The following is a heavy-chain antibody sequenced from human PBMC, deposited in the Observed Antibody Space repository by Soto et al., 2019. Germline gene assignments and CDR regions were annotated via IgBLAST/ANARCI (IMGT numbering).Heavy chain of an antibody. CDR1: GFTFSSYA. CDR2: ISGSGGST. V-gene: IGHV3-23*01. J-gene: IGHJ6*02. Sequence: GGSLRLSCAASGFTFSSYAMSWVRQAPGKGLEWVSAISGSGGSTYYADSVKGRFTISRDNSKNTLYLQMNSLRAEDTAVYYCAKVRIAAAGNYYYGMDVWGQGTTVTVSS. CDR3: AKVRIAAAGNYYYGMDV. D-gene: IGHD6-13*01.